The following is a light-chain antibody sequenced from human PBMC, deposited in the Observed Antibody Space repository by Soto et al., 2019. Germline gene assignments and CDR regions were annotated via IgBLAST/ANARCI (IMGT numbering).Light chain of an antibody. J-gene: IGKJ5*01. CDR1: QDLDRW. V-gene: IGKV1-12*01. CDR3: QQLNSFPIT. Sequence: DIQMTQSPSSLSASVGDRVTITCRASQDLDRWLAWYQQKPGEAPKVLIYAASNLRSGVPSRFSGSGSGADFSLTITSLQPEDFATYYCQQLNSFPITFGQGTRLEIK. CDR2: AAS.